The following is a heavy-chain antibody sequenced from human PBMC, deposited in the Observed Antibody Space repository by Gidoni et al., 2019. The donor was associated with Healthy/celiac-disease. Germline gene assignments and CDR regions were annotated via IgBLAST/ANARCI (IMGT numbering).Heavy chain of an antibody. V-gene: IGHV3-23*01. Sequence: APGKGLEWVSAISGSGGSTYYADSVKGRFTISRDNSKNTLYLQMNSLRAEDTAVYYCAKDKLGYSSSSAFDYWGQGTLVTVSS. J-gene: IGHJ4*02. CDR2: ISGSGGST. CDR3: AKDKLGYSSSSAFDY. D-gene: IGHD6-6*01.